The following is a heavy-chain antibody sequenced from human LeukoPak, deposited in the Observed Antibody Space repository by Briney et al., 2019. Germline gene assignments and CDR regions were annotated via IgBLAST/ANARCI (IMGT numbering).Heavy chain of an antibody. CDR2: INPDSGGT. D-gene: IGHD5-12*01. CDR3: TREARAGNWFDP. V-gene: IGHV1-2*02. CDR1: AYSFIDYY. J-gene: IGHJ5*02. Sequence: EASVKVSCKASAYSFIDYYIHWVRQAPGQGLEWMGWINPDSGGTNYAQKFQGRVTMTRDTSITTVYMEMSRLRSEGSGVFYCTREARAGNWFDPWGQGTLVTVSS.